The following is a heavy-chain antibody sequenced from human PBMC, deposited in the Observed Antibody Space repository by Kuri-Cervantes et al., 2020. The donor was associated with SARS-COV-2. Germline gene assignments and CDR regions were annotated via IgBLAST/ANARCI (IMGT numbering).Heavy chain of an antibody. CDR2: ISSGSDYI. D-gene: IGHD3-22*01. CDR1: EFNFSSYD. J-gene: IGHJ3*01. CDR3: ARAKLGGYDAFDL. V-gene: IGHV3-21*01. Sequence: LSLTCAASEFNFSSYDMTWVRQAPGMGLEWVSSISSGSDYIYYADSVKGRFTISRDNANNSLSLQMNSLGAEDTAVYYCARAKLGGYDAFDLWGQGTMVTVSS.